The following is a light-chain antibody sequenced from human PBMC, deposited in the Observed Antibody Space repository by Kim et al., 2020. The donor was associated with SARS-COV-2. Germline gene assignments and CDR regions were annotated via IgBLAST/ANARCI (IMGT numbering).Light chain of an antibody. V-gene: IGKV3-11*01. J-gene: IGKJ2*01. Sequence: FYRGERPPLSARPRQVGSRFLAWYQHETGQAPRIPIIDAINRANGIPARFSGSGAGTGFTLNINSTESEKFAVFFCQERSNGTQYALGQGTSREI. CDR3: QERSNGTQYA. CDR1: QVGSRF. CDR2: DAI.